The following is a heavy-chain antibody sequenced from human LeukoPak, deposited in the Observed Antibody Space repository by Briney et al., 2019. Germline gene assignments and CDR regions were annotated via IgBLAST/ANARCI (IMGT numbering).Heavy chain of an antibody. D-gene: IGHD3-10*01. V-gene: IGHV3-30*03. CDR1: GFTFSSYG. CDR2: ISHEGRNK. J-gene: IGHJ4*02. CDR3: ARGSYRFDY. Sequence: GGSLRLSCAASGFTFSSYGMHWVRQAPGKGLEWVAVISHEGRNKYYGDSVKGRFIISRDNSKNTLDLQMNRLRAEDTAVYYCARGSYRFDYWGQGTLVTVSS.